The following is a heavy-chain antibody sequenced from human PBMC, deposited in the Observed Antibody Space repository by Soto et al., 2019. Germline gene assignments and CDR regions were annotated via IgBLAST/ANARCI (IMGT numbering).Heavy chain of an antibody. D-gene: IGHD6-19*01. V-gene: IGHV4-59*01. CDR1: GGSISSYY. CDR3: ARELSSSGWSGAFDI. Sequence: QVQLQESGPGLVKPSETLSLTCTVSGGSISSYYWSWIWQPPGKGLEWIGYIYYSGSTNYNPSLKSRVTISVDTSKNQFSLKLSSVTAADTAVYYCARELSSSGWSGAFDIWGQGTMVTVSS. CDR2: IYYSGST. J-gene: IGHJ3*02.